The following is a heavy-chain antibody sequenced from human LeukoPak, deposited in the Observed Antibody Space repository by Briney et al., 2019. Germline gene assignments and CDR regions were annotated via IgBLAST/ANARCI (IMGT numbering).Heavy chain of an antibody. CDR3: ARHRMGPAAMHRYYYYYMDV. Sequence: PSETLSLTCTVSGGSISSGSYYWSWIRQPAGKGLEWIGRIYTSGSTNYNPSLKSRVTISVDTSKNQFSLKLSSVTAADTAVYYCARHRMGPAAMHRYYYYYMDVWGKGTTVTISS. CDR1: GGSISSGSYY. CDR2: IYTSGST. J-gene: IGHJ6*03. V-gene: IGHV4-61*02. D-gene: IGHD2-2*01.